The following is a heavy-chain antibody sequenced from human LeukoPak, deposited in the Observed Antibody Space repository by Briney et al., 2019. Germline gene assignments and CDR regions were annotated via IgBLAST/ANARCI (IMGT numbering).Heavy chain of an antibody. Sequence: GGSVRLPCAASGFTFSNYWMHWVRQVSGKGLAWVSRINGDGSRTSYADSVKGRFTISRDNAKNTLHLQMNSLRAEDTAVYYCSSLNYYNSNFHLWGQGTLVTVSS. CDR2: INGDGSRT. CDR3: SSLNYYNSNFHL. CDR1: GFTFSNYW. V-gene: IGHV3-74*01. D-gene: IGHD3-10*01. J-gene: IGHJ1*01.